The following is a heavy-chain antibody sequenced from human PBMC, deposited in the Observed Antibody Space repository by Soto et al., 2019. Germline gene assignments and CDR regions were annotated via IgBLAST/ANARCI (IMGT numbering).Heavy chain of an antibody. CDR3: AKALGELSPESYDH. V-gene: IGHV3-30*18. D-gene: IGHD3-16*02. J-gene: IGHJ4*02. CDR1: GFTFSSYG. Sequence: QVQLVESGGGVVQPGRSLRLSCAASGFTFSSYGMHWVRQAPGKGLEWVAIISYDGSNQYYADSVKGRFTIFRDNSKNTLYLQMNSLGTEDTAVYYCAKALGELSPESYDHWGQGVLVTVSS. CDR2: ISYDGSNQ.